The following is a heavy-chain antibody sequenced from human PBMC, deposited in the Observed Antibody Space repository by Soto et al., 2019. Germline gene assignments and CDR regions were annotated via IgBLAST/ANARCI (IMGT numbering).Heavy chain of an antibody. Sequence: QMQVVQSGAELKKPGSSVKVSCKASRGSFSSYGIVWVRQAPGQGLEWMGRIIPVFGTPNYAQRFQGRVTMSVDASRTTAYMELRGLRSEDTALDYCATAGSIGINRGAFDIWGQGTRVIVSS. V-gene: IGHV1-69*18. CDR1: RGSFSSYG. J-gene: IGHJ3*02. CDR2: IIPVFGTP. CDR3: ATAGSIGINRGAFDI. D-gene: IGHD3-10*01.